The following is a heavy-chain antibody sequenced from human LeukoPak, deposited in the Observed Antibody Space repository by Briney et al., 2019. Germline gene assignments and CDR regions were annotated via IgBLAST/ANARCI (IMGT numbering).Heavy chain of an antibody. D-gene: IGHD7-27*01. CDR1: GFTFSSYW. J-gene: IGHJ4*02. V-gene: IGHV3-11*01. CDR2: LSQTGSDI. Sequence: GGSLRLSCAASGFTFSSYWMTWIRQAPGKGLEYLSYLSQTGSDIFYADSVKGRFSVSRDNAKNSLYLQMNSQRADDTAVYYCTRGHWGLDYWGQGTLVTVSS. CDR3: TRGHWGLDY.